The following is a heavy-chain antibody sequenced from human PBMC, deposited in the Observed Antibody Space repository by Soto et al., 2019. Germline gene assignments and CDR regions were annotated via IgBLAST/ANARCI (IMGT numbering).Heavy chain of an antibody. D-gene: IGHD3-10*01. CDR2: IDPSDSYT. CDR3: ARHPQLWFGESH. Sequence: LKISCKGSGYSFTSYWISWVRQMPGKGLEWMGRIDPSDSYTNYSPSFQGHVTISADKSISTAYLQWSSLKASDTAMYYCARHPQLWFGESHWGQGTLVTVSS. J-gene: IGHJ4*02. CDR1: GYSFTSYW. V-gene: IGHV5-10-1*01.